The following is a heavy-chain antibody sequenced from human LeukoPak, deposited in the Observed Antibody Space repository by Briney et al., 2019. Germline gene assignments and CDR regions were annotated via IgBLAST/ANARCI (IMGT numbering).Heavy chain of an antibody. D-gene: IGHD3-10*01. Sequence: GWCLRLSCAASGFTFTTYAMSWVRPAPGKGLEWVSTVNDGGSHTYYPDSVKGRFTISRDNPKNTLYLQMNSLRAEDTAIYYCAKRSTPSGSAPFDYWGQGTLVTVSS. CDR1: GFTFTTYA. J-gene: IGHJ4*02. CDR3: AKRSTPSGSAPFDY. CDR2: VNDGGSHT. V-gene: IGHV3-23*01.